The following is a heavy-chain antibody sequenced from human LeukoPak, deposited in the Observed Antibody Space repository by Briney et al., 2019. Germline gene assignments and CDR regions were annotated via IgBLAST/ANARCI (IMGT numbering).Heavy chain of an antibody. CDR1: GYTFTKDG. Sequence: AAVKVSCKASGYTFTKDGVSWVRQAPGQGGEWMGWISAYNGDIKYAQRGKGRVTMTTDTSTSTVYMELRGLRSDDTAVYYCARESGSDAFDIWGQGTMVTVSS. V-gene: IGHV1-18*01. CDR2: ISAYNGDI. J-gene: IGHJ3*02. CDR3: ARESGSDAFDI.